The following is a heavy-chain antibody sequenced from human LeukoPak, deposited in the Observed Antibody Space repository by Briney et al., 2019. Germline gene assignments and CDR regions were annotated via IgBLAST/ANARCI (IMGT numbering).Heavy chain of an antibody. CDR3: VRDRAVAGTINWLDP. D-gene: IGHD6-19*01. J-gene: IGHJ5*02. Sequence: SQTLSLTCAISGDSVSSNNATWNWIRQSPSRGLEWLGRTYYRSKWYNGYALSVKSRITVNPDTSKNQFSLHLNSVTPEDTAVYYCVRDRAVAGTINWLDPWGQGTLVTVSS. CDR1: GDSVSSNNAT. V-gene: IGHV6-1*01. CDR2: TYYRSKWYN.